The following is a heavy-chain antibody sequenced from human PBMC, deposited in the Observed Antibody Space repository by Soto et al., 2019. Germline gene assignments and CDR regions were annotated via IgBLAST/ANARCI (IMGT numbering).Heavy chain of an antibody. D-gene: IGHD3-16*01. CDR2: ISDYNGNT. Sequence: QVQLVQSGAEVKKPGASVKVSCKTSGYTFNNYGISWVRQAPGQGLEWMGWISDYNGNTNYAQKFQGRVTMTTDTSKKTGYMVLKSLRSDDTAVYYCARDGYYDSGSYGMDVWGRGTTVTVSS. V-gene: IGHV1-18*01. J-gene: IGHJ6*02. CDR3: ARDGYYDSGSYGMDV. CDR1: GYTFNNYG.